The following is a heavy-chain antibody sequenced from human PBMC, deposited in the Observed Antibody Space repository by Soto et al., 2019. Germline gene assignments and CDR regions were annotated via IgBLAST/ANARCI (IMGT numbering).Heavy chain of an antibody. CDR1: GFAFRNYG. CDR3: AKDTFDVPPGFDY. Sequence: EVQLLGSGGGLVHPGGSLRLSCAASGFAFRNYGMSWVRQAPGKGLKWVSTISGSGGSTYYADSVKGRFTISRDNSKNTLYLHMNSLRAEDTAIYYCAKDTFDVPPGFDYWGQGTLVTVSS. D-gene: IGHD3-9*01. J-gene: IGHJ4*02. V-gene: IGHV3-23*01. CDR2: ISGSGGST.